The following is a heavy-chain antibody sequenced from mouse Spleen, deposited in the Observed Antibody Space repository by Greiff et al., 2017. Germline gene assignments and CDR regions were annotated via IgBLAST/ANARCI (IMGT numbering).Heavy chain of an antibody. CDR1: GFTFSDYG. Sequence: EVKLMESGGGLVKPGGSLKLSCAASGFTFSDYGMHWVRQAPEKGLEWVAYISSGSSTIYYADTVKGRFTISRDNAKNTLFLQMTSLRSEDTAMYYCARKLRNYAMDYWGQGTSVPVSS. CDR3: ARKLRNYAMDY. V-gene: IGHV5-17*01. CDR2: ISSGSSTI. J-gene: IGHJ4*01. D-gene: IGHD1-3*01.